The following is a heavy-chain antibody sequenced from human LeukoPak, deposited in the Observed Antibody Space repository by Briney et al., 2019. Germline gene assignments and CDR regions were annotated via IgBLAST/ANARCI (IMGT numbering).Heavy chain of an antibody. V-gene: IGHV3-30*02. CDR3: AKDGAGGAVAGYDYFDY. J-gene: IGHJ4*02. CDR2: IRYDGSNK. Sequence: PGGSLRLSCAASGFTFSSYGMHWVRQAPGKGLEWVAFIRYDGSNKYYADSVKGRFTISRDNSKNTLYLQMNSLRAEDTAVYYCAKDGAGGAVAGYDYFDYWGQGTLVTVSS. CDR1: GFTFSSYG. D-gene: IGHD6-19*01.